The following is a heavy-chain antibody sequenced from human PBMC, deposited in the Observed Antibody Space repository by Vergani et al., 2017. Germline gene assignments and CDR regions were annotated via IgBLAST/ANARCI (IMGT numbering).Heavy chain of an antibody. Sequence: EVQLVESGGGLVQPGRSLRLSCAASGFTFDDYAMHWVRQAPGKGLEWVSGISWNSGSIGYADSVKGRFTISRDNAKNSLYLQMNSLRAEDTALYYCARDAAGETLWGQGTLVTVSS. D-gene: IGHD6-13*01. CDR1: GFTFDDYA. CDR3: ARDAAGETL. CDR2: ISWNSGSI. J-gene: IGHJ4*02. V-gene: IGHV3-9*01.